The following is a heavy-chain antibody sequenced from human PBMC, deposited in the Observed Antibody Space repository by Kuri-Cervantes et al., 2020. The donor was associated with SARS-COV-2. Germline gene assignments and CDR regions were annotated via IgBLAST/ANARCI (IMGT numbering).Heavy chain of an antibody. V-gene: IGHV4-30-2*01. J-gene: IGHJ6*02. Sequence: LRLSCTVSGGSTSSGAYSWTWIRQPPGKGLEWIGYMYHSGRSYYNPSLKSRVTISVDRSKNQFSLNLSSVTAADTAVYYCARAEAARLYYGMDVWGQGTTVTVSS. CDR3: ARAEAARLYYGMDV. CDR1: GGSTSSGAYS. D-gene: IGHD6-6*01. CDR2: MYHSGRS.